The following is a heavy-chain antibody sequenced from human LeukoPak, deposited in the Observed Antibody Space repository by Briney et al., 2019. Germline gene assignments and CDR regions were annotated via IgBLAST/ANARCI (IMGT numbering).Heavy chain of an antibody. Sequence: GGSLRLSCATSGFMFSSYAMNWVRQGPGKRLEWVSTISASGGSTFYADSMKGRFTISRDNSKNTLYLQMNSPRAEDTAVYFCAKDFDSGSFGDYWGQGTQVTVSS. CDR3: AKDFDSGSFGDY. CDR2: ISASGGST. V-gene: IGHV3-23*01. CDR1: GFMFSSYA. D-gene: IGHD3-10*01. J-gene: IGHJ4*02.